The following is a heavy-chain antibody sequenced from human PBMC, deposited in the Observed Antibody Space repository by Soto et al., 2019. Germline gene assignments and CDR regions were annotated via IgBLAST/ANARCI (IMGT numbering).Heavy chain of an antibody. D-gene: IGHD2-15*01. CDR2: IYHSGST. Sequence: QVPLQESGPRLVRPSGTLSLTCTVSSGSISTANWWSWVRQPPGRGLEWIGEIYHSGSTNYNLSRKSRVTLSVDKSKNQCSLRLSSVTAADTATYYCARRGGGVVLAATTPFDYWGQGTLVTVSS. CDR3: ARRGGGVVLAATTPFDY. CDR1: SGSISTANW. J-gene: IGHJ4*02. V-gene: IGHV4-4*02.